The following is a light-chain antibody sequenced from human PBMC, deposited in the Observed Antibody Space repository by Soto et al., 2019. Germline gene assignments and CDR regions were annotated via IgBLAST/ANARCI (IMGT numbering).Light chain of an antibody. CDR1: NSDVGSYNL. CDR3: SSYEGSITFYV. Sequence: QSALTQPASVSGSPGQSITISCTGTNSDVGSYNLVSWYQQHPGKAPQLVIYNGSERPSGVSNLFSGSKSGNTSSLTISGLQADDDAYYYCSSYEGSITFYVCVTGTKLTVL. CDR2: NGS. J-gene: IGLJ1*01. V-gene: IGLV2-23*01.